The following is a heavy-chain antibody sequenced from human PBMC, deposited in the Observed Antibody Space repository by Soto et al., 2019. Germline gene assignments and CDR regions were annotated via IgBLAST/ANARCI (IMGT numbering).Heavy chain of an antibody. V-gene: IGHV4-30-4*01. CDR1: GGSISSGDYY. J-gene: IGHJ5*02. Sequence: SETLSLTCTVSGGSISSGDYYWSWIRQPPGKGLEWIGYIYYSGSTYYNPSLKSRVTISVDTSKNQFSLKLSSVTAADTAVYYCAGYGSGSYGAPLPANWFDPWGQGTLVTVSS. D-gene: IGHD3-10*01. CDR2: IYYSGST. CDR3: AGYGSGSYGAPLPANWFDP.